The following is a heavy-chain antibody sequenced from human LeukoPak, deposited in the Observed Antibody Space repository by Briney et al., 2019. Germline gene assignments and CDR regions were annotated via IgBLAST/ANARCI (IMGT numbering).Heavy chain of an antibody. J-gene: IGHJ4*02. CDR2: IYPGDPDT. Sequence: GESLKISCKDSGYSFTSYWIGWVRQMPGKGLEWMGIIYPGDPDTRYSPSFQGQVTISADKSINTAYLQWSSLKASDTAIYYCARRGEAMDPFDYWGQGTLVTVSS. D-gene: IGHD5-18*01. V-gene: IGHV5-51*01. CDR3: ARRGEAMDPFDY. CDR1: GYSFTSYW.